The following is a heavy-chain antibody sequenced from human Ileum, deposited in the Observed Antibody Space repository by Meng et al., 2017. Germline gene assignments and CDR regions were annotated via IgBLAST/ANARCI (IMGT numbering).Heavy chain of an antibody. CDR3: ATNKNKKIDY. D-gene: IGHD2/OR15-2a*01. CDR2: IFHTGST. V-gene: IGHV4-4*02. CDR1: GDTLSMSIW. Sequence: VQLPASGAGLYALSGTLSLTCVLTGDTLSMSIWWQWVRQPPGKGLEWIGEIFHTGSTNSNPSLKSRVTISADKSKNHFSLNFSSVTAADTAVYYCATNKNKKIDYWGQGTLVTVSS. J-gene: IGHJ4*02.